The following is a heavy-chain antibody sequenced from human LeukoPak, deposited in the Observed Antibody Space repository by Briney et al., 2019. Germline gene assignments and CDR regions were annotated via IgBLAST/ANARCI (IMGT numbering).Heavy chain of an antibody. CDR3: ARHRKTISSFDY. J-gene: IGHJ4*02. CDR2: IYYSGST. CDR1: GGSISSYY. Sequence: SETLSLTCTVSGGSISSYYWSWIRQPPGKGLEWIGYIYYSGSTNYNPSLKSRVTISVDTSKNQFSLKLSSVTAADTAVYYYARHRKTISSFDYWGQGTLVTVSS. V-gene: IGHV4-59*08.